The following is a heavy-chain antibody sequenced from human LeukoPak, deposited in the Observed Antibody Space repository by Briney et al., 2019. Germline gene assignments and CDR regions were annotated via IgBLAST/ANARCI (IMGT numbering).Heavy chain of an antibody. CDR1: GFTFSSYS. Sequence: GGSLRLSCATSGFTFSSYSMDWVRQAPGKGLEWVSSISSSSSYIYYADSVKGRFTISRDNAKNSLYLQMNSLRAEDTAVYYCAQGGGYCSGGSCYVWFDPWGQGTLVTVSS. J-gene: IGHJ5*02. D-gene: IGHD2-15*01. CDR3: AQGGGYCSGGSCYVWFDP. V-gene: IGHV3-21*01. CDR2: ISSSSSYI.